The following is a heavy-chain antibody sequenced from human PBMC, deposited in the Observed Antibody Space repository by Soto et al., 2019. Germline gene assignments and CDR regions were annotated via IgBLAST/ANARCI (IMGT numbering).Heavy chain of an antibody. J-gene: IGHJ4*02. V-gene: IGHV3-30*03. CDR2: ITRDGGTK. D-gene: IGHD2-8*02. Sequence: QVQLVESGGGVVQPGRSLRLSCAVSGFTVSTYGMHWVRQAPGKGLEWVAVITRDGGTKYYADSVKSRFTIARDNSRNTLFVEMNSLRSDEMAVYYCTGEVASGYWGQGTRVTVSA. CDR3: TGEVASGY. CDR1: GFTVSTYG.